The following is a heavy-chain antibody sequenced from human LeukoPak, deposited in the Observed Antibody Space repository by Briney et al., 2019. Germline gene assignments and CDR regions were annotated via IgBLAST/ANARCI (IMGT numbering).Heavy chain of an antibody. CDR3: AREVYDSSGYPRVYFDY. D-gene: IGHD3-22*01. V-gene: IGHV4-34*01. Sequence: SETLSLTCAVYGGSFSGYYWSWIRQPPGKGLEWIGEINHSGSTNYNPSLKSRVTMSVDTSKNQFSLKLNSVTAADTAVYYCAREVYDSSGYPRVYFDYWGQGTLVTVSS. CDR1: GGSFSGYY. J-gene: IGHJ4*02. CDR2: INHSGST.